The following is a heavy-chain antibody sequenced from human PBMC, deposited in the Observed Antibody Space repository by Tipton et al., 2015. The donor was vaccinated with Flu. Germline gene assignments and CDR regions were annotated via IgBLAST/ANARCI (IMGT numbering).Heavy chain of an antibody. J-gene: IGHJ3*02. CDR1: GYTFTDYW. Sequence: VQLVQSGAEMKKPGESLRISCQGSGYTFTDYWIGWVRQMPGKGLEWMGIIYPGDSEIKYSPSFQSQVTISADKSINTAYLQWSSLQASDSAVYYCARSHFNGWSTAFDIWGQGTKVTVSS. D-gene: IGHD6-19*01. CDR2: IYPGDSEI. CDR3: ARSHFNGWSTAFDI. V-gene: IGHV5-51*01.